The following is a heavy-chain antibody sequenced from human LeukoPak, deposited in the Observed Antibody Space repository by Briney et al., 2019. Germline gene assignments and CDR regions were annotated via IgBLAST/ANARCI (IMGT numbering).Heavy chain of an antibody. CDR3: ARGRIQLWLSYMDV. V-gene: IGHV4-34*01. CDR2: INHSGST. D-gene: IGHD5-18*01. J-gene: IGHJ6*03. CDR1: GGSFSGYY. Sequence: SETLSLTRAVYGGSFSGYYWSWIRQPPGKGLEWIGEINHSGSTNYNPSLKSRVTISVDTSKNQFSLKLSSVTAADTAVYYCARGRIQLWLSYMDVWGKGTTVTVSS.